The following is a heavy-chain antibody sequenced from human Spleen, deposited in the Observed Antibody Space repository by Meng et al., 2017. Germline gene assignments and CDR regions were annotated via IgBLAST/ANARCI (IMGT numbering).Heavy chain of an antibody. J-gene: IGHJ3*02. V-gene: IGHV3-73*01. Sequence: GESLKISCAASGFIFRGSDIHWVRQASGKGLEWVGRIINKTNNYATAYAASVKGRFTISRDDSLTTAYLQMNSLRSEDTALYYCTVYITGHIWGRGKRVNV. D-gene: IGHD6-19*01. CDR3: TVYITGHI. CDR1: GFIFRGSD. CDR2: IINKTNNYAT.